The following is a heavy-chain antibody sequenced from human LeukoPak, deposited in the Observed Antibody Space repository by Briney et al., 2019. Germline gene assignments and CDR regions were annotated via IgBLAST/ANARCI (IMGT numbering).Heavy chain of an antibody. CDR3: ARDRRDGYGVKY. CDR1: GGSISSDSYY. V-gene: IGHV4-39*07. CDR2: IYYSGST. D-gene: IGHD5-24*01. Sequence: KASETLSLTCTVSGGSISSDSYYWGWIRQPPGEGLEWIGSIYYSGSTYYNPSLKSRVTISVDMSKNQFSLKLNSVTAADTAVYYCARDRRDGYGVKYWGQGTPVTVSS. J-gene: IGHJ4*02.